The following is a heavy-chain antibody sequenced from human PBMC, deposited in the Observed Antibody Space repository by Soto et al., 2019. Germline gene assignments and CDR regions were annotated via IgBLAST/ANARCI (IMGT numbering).Heavy chain of an antibody. V-gene: IGHV4-31*03. D-gene: IGHD2-2*01. CDR2: IYYSGST. CDR1: GGSISSGGYY. J-gene: IGHJ6*02. Sequence: TSETLSLTCTVSGGSISSGGYYWSWIRQHPGKGLEWIGYIYYSGSTYYNPSLKSRVTISVDTSKNQFSLKLSSVTAADTAVYYCARDVHLPYCSSTSCYAHYYYGMDVWGQGTTVTVSS. CDR3: ARDVHLPYCSSTSCYAHYYYGMDV.